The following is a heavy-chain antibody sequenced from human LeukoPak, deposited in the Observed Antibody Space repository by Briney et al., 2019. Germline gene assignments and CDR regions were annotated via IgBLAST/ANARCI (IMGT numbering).Heavy chain of an antibody. J-gene: IGHJ4*02. CDR2: INNDGRR. V-gene: IGHV3-74*01. CDR1: GFTFSSYW. D-gene: IGHD6-13*01. CDR3: ARRSRGSWGVDY. Sequence: GGSLRLSCAAPGFTFSSYWMHWVRQAPGKGLVWVSRINNDGRRSYADSVKGRFSISRDSAKNTLYLQMNSLRAEDTAVYYCARRSRGSWGVDYWGQGTLVTVSS.